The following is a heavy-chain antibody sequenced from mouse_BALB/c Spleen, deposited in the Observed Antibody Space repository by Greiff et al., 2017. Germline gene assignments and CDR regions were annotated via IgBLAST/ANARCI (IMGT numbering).Heavy chain of an antibody. J-gene: IGHJ4*01. CDR1: GYTFTDYW. V-gene: IGHV1-69*01. CDR2: IDTSDSYT. CDR3: ARGGYDYLYYYAMDY. D-gene: IGHD2-4*01. Sequence: QVQLKQSGAELVMPGASVKMSCKASGYTFTDYWMHWVKQRPGQGLEWIGAIDTSDSYTSYNQKFKGKATLTVDESSSTAYMQLSSLTSEDSAVYYCARGGYDYLYYYAMDYWGQGTSVTVSS.